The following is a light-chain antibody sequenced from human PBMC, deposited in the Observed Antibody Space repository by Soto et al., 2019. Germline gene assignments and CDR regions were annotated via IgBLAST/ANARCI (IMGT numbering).Light chain of an antibody. CDR2: ATS. CDR3: KQFATSSIT. CDR1: QSVNSCC. V-gene: IGKV3-20*01. Sequence: EVVLTQSPGTLSLSPGERATLSCRASQSVNSCCLAWYQQKPGQAPRLLIYATSIRAAGIPVRFSGSGAGTDFTLAISSLEPEDFAVYYCKQFATSSITFGQGTRLDI. J-gene: IGKJ5*01.